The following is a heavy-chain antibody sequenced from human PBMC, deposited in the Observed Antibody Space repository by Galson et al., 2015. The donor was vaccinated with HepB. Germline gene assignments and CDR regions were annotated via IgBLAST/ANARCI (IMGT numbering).Heavy chain of an antibody. CDR2: ISYDGSNK. CDR1: GFTFSHYG. V-gene: IGHV3-30*18. CDR3: AKPRVRKGIAAPFDY. Sequence: SLRLSCAASGFTFSHYGMHWVRQAPGKGLEWVAVISYDGSNKYYADSVKGRFTISRDNSKNTLYLQMNSLRAEDTAVYYCAKPRVRKGIAAPFDYWGQGTLVTVSS. J-gene: IGHJ4*02. D-gene: IGHD6-13*01.